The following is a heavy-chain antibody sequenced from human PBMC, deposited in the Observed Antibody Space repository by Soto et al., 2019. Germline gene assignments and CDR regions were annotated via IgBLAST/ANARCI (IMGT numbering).Heavy chain of an antibody. V-gene: IGHV4-31*03. Sequence: SETLALTCTVSGGSNIRDGYYWSWIRQHPGKGLEWIAYISYSGSSYSNASIKSRVTISADTSKNQFSLRLTSVTAADTAVYFCARATPAGSADFWGQGTLVSVS. CDR1: GGSNIRDGYY. J-gene: IGHJ4*02. CDR3: ARATPAGSADF. D-gene: IGHD2-2*01. CDR2: ISYSGSS.